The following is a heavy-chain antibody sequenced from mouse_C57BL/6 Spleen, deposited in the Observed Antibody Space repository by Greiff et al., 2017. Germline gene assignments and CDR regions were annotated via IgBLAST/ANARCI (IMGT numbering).Heavy chain of an antibody. D-gene: IGHD1-1*01. CDR2: IDPANGNT. CDR3: ARGFITTGGFDV. J-gene: IGHJ1*03. Sequence: DVKLVESVAELVRPGASVKLSCTASGFNIKNTYMHWVKQRPEQGLEWIGRIDPANGNTKYAPKFQGKATITADTSSNTAYLQLSSLTSEDTAIYYCARGFITTGGFDVWGTGTTVTVSS. V-gene: IGHV14-3*01. CDR1: GFNIKNTY.